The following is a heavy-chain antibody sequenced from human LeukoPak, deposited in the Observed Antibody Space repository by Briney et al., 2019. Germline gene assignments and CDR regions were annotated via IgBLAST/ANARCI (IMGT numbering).Heavy chain of an antibody. CDR1: GFTFRTYW. D-gene: IGHD6-13*01. CDR3: ARVQEAAAFDP. CDR2: ISSSSSYI. V-gene: IGHV3-21*01. J-gene: IGHJ5*02. Sequence: GGSLRLSCAASGFTFRTYWMNWVRQAPGEGLEWVSSISSSSSYIYYADSVKGRFTISRDNAKNSLYLQMNSLRAEDTAVYYCARVQEAAAFDPWGQGTLVTVSS.